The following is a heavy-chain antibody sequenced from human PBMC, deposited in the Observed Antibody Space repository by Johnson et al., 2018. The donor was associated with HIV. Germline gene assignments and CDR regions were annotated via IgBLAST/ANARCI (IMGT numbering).Heavy chain of an antibody. D-gene: IGHD7-27*01. V-gene: IGHV3-20*04. CDR3: ASGDELGDDAFDI. CDR2: INWNGGST. Sequence: VQLLESGGGLVQPGGSLRLSCAASGFTFDDYGMSWVRQAPGKGLEWVAGINWNGGSTGYADSVKGRFTISRDNAKNSLYLQMNSLRAEDTALYYCASGDELGDDAFDIWGRGTMVTVSS. CDR1: GFTFDDYG. J-gene: IGHJ3*02.